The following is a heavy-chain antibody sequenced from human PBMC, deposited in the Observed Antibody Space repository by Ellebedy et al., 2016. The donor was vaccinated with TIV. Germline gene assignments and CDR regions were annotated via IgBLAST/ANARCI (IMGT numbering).Heavy chain of an antibody. D-gene: IGHD6-6*01. J-gene: IGHJ4*02. CDR2: IYYSGST. CDR1: GGSISSYY. Sequence: SETLSLXXTVSGGSISSYYWSWIRQPPGKGLEWIGYIYYSGSTNYNPSLKSRVTISVDTSKNQFSLKLSSVTAADTAVYYCARVPYSSSSGDFDYWGQGTLVTVSS. CDR3: ARVPYSSSSGDFDY. V-gene: IGHV4-59*01.